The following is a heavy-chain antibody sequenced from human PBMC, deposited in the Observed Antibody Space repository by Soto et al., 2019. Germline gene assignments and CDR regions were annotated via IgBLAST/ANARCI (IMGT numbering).Heavy chain of an antibody. CDR3: AKDSVGYNRIYDPCDI. CDR1: GFTFSDYA. CDR2: IGGDGGAT. V-gene: IGHV3-23*01. J-gene: IGHJ3*02. Sequence: EVLLLESGGGLVQPGGSLRLSCAASGFTFSDYAMSWVRQAPGKGLEWVSVIGGDGGATYYADSVKGRLTVSRDNSKNTLYMQMDSLRAEDTAVYYCAKDSVGYNRIYDPCDIWGQGTMVTVSS. D-gene: IGHD5-18*01.